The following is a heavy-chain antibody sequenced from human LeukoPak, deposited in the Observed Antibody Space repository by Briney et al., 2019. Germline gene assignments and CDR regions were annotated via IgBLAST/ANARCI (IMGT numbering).Heavy chain of an antibody. CDR2: ITSGSSYI. V-gene: IGHV3-21*01. J-gene: IGHJ4*02. CDR3: ARDLMGIAYRGAFYY. CDR1: GFTFSSYN. D-gene: IGHD6-13*01. Sequence: GSLRLSCAVSGFTFSSYNMNWVRQAPGKGLEWVSSITSGSSYIYYADSVKGRFTISRDNAKNSLYLQMNSLRAEDAAVYYCARDLMGIAYRGAFYYWGQGTLVTVSS.